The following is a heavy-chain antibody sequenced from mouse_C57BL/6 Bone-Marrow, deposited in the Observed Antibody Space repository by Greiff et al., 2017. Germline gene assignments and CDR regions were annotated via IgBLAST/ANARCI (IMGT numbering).Heavy chain of an antibody. D-gene: IGHD2-4*01. Sequence: VQLQQSGAELVRPGASVTLSCKASGYTFTDYEMHWVKQTPVHGLEWIGAIDPETGGTAYNQKFKGKAILTADKSSSTAYMELRSLTSEDSAVYYGTEYDYDLYAMDYWGQGTSVTVAS. CDR3: TEYDYDLYAMDY. CDR1: GYTFTDYE. CDR2: IDPETGGT. J-gene: IGHJ4*01. V-gene: IGHV1-15*01.